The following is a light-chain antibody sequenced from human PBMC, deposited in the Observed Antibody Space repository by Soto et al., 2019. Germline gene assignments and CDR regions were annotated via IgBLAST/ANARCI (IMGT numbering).Light chain of an antibody. J-gene: IGKJ1*01. CDR2: GAL. CDR1: QGVSSSY. V-gene: IGKV3-20*01. Sequence: EIVLTQSPGTLSLSPGERATLSCRASQGVSSSYLAWYQRKPGQAPRLLIYGALYRVTGIPDRFSGSGSGTDFTLTISRLEPEDFAVYYCQQYGSSPWTFGQGTKVEIK. CDR3: QQYGSSPWT.